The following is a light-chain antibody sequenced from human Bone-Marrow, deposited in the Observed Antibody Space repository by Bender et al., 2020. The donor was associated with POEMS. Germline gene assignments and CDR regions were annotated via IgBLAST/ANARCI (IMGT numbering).Light chain of an antibody. Sequence: QSALTQPASVSGSPGQSITISCAGTSSDVGSYDLVSWYQQHPGKAPKLMIYDVSKRPSGVPDRFSGSKSGTSATLDITGLQTGDEADYYCGTWDMRLNVVVFGGGTKVTVL. V-gene: IGLV2-14*02. CDR2: DVS. CDR1: SSDVGSYDL. CDR3: GTWDMRLNVVV. J-gene: IGLJ2*01.